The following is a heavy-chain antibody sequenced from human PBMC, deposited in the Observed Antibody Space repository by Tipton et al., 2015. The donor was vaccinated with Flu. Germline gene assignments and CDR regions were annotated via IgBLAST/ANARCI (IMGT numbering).Heavy chain of an antibody. CDR3: ATYIRGVDS. CDR1: GYTFTSWD. V-gene: IGHV1-8*01. Sequence: QLVQSGAEVKKPGASVKVSCKASGYTFTSWDIYWVRQATGQGLEWMGWMNPNSGDTVYVQNFQGRVTMTRDTSISTAYMELSSLRSEDTAVYYCATYIRGVDSWGQGTLVTVSS. CDR2: MNPNSGDT. J-gene: IGHJ4*02. D-gene: IGHD2-21*01.